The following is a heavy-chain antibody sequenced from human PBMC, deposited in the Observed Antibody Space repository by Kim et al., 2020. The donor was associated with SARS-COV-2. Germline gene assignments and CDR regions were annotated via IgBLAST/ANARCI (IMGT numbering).Heavy chain of an antibody. CDR2: INHSGCT. CDR1: GGSFSGYY. D-gene: IGHD6-19*01. CDR3: AREASGYSSD. Sequence: SETLSLTCAVYGGSFSGYYWSWIRQPPGKGLEWIGEINHSGCTNYNPSLKSRVTISVDTSKNQFSLKLSSVTAADTAVYYCAREASGYSSDWGQGTLVTVSS. V-gene: IGHV4-34*01. J-gene: IGHJ4*02.